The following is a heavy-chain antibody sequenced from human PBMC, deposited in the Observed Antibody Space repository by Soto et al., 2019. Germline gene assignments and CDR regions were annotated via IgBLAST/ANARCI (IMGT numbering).Heavy chain of an antibody. CDR1: GGSMSPYY. J-gene: IGHJ6*02. CDR3: SRGVRHSSGWDYYYYGMDV. V-gene: IGHV4-59*12. CDR2: IYYRGNT. Sequence: PSETLSLTCTVSGGSMSPYYWSWIRQPPGKGLEWIANIYYRGNTNYNPSFESRVTISIDTSKNQFSLQLNSVTPEDTAVYYCSRGVRHSSGWDYYYYGMDVWGQGTTVTSP. D-gene: IGHD6-19*01.